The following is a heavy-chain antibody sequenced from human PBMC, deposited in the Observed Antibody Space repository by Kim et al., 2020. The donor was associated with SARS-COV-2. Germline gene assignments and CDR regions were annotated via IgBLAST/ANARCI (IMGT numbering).Heavy chain of an antibody. CDR1: GFTFSSYD. V-gene: IGHV3-13*04. CDR3: AGGDPYYYGLDV. CDR2: IGTAGDT. Sequence: GGSLRLSCSASGFTFSSYDMHWVRQATGKGLEWVSAIGTAGDTYYPGSVKGRFTISRENAKNSLYLQINSLRAGDTAVDYCAGGDPYYYGLDVWGQGTT. D-gene: IGHD3-16*01. J-gene: IGHJ6*02.